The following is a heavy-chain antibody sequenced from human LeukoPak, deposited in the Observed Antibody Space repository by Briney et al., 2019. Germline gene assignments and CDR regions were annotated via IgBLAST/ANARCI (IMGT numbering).Heavy chain of an antibody. CDR3: ARGHSSGWYGSTYMDV. V-gene: IGHV3-33*01. Sequence: PGGSLRLSCAASGFTFSSYGMHWVRQAPGKGLEWVAVIWYDGSNKYYADSVKGRFTISRDNSKSTLYLQMNSLRAEDTAVYYCARGHSSGWYGSTYMDVWGKGTTVTVSS. CDR2: IWYDGSNK. CDR1: GFTFSSYG. D-gene: IGHD6-19*01. J-gene: IGHJ6*03.